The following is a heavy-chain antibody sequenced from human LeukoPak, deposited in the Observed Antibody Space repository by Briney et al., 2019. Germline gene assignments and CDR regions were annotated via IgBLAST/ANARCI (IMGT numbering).Heavy chain of an antibody. CDR1: GFTFSSYS. CDR2: ISSSSSYI. Sequence: GGSLRLSCAASGFTFSSYSMNWVRQAPGKGLEWVSSISSSSSYIYYADSVKGRFTISRDNAKNSLYLQMNSLRAEDTAVYYCARDAGWNWFDPWAREPWSPSPQ. CDR3: ARDAGWNWFDP. D-gene: IGHD6-19*01. J-gene: IGHJ5*02. V-gene: IGHV3-21*01.